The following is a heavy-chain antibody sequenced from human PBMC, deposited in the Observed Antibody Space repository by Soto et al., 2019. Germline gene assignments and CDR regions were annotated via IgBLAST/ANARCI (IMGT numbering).Heavy chain of an antibody. CDR3: ARGYLSNSFDL. J-gene: IGHJ5*02. V-gene: IGHV3-48*02. CDR2: IGGSGSPI. Sequence: PGGSLSLSCSASGFPLSVYSMDWVRRAPGKGLEWVSYIGGSGSPIYYADSVKGRFTISRDNAQNSLYLQMNSLRDEDTAVYYCARGYLSNSFDLLGQGTLVTVSS. D-gene: IGHD1-20*01. CDR1: GFPLSVYS.